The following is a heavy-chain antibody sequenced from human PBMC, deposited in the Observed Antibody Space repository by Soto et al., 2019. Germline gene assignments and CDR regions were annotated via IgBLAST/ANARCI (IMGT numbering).Heavy chain of an antibody. CDR3: AREAQYYYDSSGYYYGY. CDR2: IIPIFGTA. J-gene: IGHJ4*02. D-gene: IGHD3-22*01. Sequence: QVQLVQSGAEVKKPGSSVKVSCKASGGTFSSYAISWVRQAPGQGLEWMGGIIPIFGTANYAQKFQGRVTITADESTNTAYMELSSLRSEDTAVYYCAREAQYYYDSSGYYYGYWGQGTLVTVSS. CDR1: GGTFSSYA. V-gene: IGHV1-69*01.